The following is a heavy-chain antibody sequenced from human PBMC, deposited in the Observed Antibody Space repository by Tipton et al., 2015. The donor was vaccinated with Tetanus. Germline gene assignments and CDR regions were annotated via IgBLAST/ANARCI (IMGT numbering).Heavy chain of an antibody. CDR2: IYYSGST. V-gene: IGHV4-59*01. CDR3: ARATSYYDYGRDV. D-gene: IGHD1-1*01. CDR1: GGSISSYY. J-gene: IGHJ6*02. Sequence: TLSLTCTVSGGSISSYYWSWIRQPPGKGLEWIGYIYYSGSTNYNPSLKSRVTISVDTSKNQFSLKLSSVTAADTAVYYCARATSYYDYGRDVWGQGPTVPVS.